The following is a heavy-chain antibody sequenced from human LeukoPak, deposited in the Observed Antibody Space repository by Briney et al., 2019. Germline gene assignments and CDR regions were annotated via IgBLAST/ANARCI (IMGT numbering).Heavy chain of an antibody. CDR1: GGSISSYY. D-gene: IGHD2-2*01. J-gene: IGHJ6*03. CDR3: ARVHCSSTSCYNLNYYYYYMDV. Sequence: SETLSLTCTVSGGSISSYYWSWIRQPPGKGLEWIGYIYYSGSTNYNPSLKSRVTISVDTSKKQFSLKLSSVTAADTAVYYCARVHCSSTSCYNLNYYYYYMDVWGKGTTVTVSS. CDR2: IYYSGST. V-gene: IGHV4-59*01.